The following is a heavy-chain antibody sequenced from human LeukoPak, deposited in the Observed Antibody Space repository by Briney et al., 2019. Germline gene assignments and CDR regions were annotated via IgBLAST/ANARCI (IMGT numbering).Heavy chain of an antibody. CDR2: ISYDGSNK. CDR3: ARLAQFYGMDV. J-gene: IGHJ6*04. Sequence: GGSLRLSCAASGFTFSSYAMHWVRQAPGKGLEWVAVISYDGSNKYYADSVRGRFTISRDNSKNTLYLRMNSLRAEDTAVYYCARLAQFYGMDVWGKGTTVTVSS. CDR1: GFTFSSYA. D-gene: IGHD5-24*01. V-gene: IGHV3-30*04.